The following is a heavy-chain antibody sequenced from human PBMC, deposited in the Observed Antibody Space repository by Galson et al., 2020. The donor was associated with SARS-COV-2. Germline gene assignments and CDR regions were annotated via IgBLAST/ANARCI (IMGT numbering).Heavy chain of an antibody. CDR2: IYPGDSDT. D-gene: IGHD2-21*02. Sequence: GESLKISCKGSGYSFTSYWIGWVRQMPGKGLEWMGIIYPGDSDTRYSPSFQGQVTISADKSISTAYLQWSSLKASDTAMYYCARQRAYCGGDCYPDAFDIWGQGTMVTVSS. CDR1: GYSFTSYW. CDR3: ARQRAYCGGDCYPDAFDI. V-gene: IGHV5-51*01. J-gene: IGHJ3*02.